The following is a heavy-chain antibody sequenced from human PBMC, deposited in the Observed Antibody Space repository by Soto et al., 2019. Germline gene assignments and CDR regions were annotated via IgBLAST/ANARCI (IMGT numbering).Heavy chain of an antibody. J-gene: IGHJ5*02. CDR3: ARHAVVQLGTTVDWFDP. D-gene: IGHD1-7*01. CDR2: IDPTDSYT. Sequence: EPLKISCKGSRYSFTRYRITCFRQGRVKGLEWMGMIDPTDSYTKYSPSFQGHVTISADKSISTAFLQWSSLQASDTAMYYCARHAVVQLGTTVDWFDPWGQGSLVSSPQ. V-gene: IGHV5-10-1*01. CDR1: RYSFTRYR.